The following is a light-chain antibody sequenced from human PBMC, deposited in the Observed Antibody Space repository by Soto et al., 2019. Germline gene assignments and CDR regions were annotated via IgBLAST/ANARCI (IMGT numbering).Light chain of an antibody. CDR3: QQYNNWRRRT. CDR1: ESVSSN. J-gene: IGKJ1*01. Sequence: IVITQSPATPYVSPGERATLSCSASESVSSNLAWYQPTPGQAPRLLIYGASTRANRIPDRCSGSGSGTELTLTFSSLQSEDFAVYYCQQYNNWRRRTFCQGTKVDI. CDR2: GAS. V-gene: IGKV3-15*01.